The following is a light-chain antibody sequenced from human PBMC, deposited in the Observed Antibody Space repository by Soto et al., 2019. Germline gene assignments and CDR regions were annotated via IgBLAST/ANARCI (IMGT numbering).Light chain of an antibody. J-gene: IGLJ1*01. CDR1: SSDVGGYNY. CDR3: TSYAGGNNV. CDR2: EVN. V-gene: IGLV2-8*01. Sequence: QSVLTQPPSASGSPGQSVTISCTGTSSDVGGYNYVSWYQQYPGKVPKLMVYEVNKWPSGVPDRFSGSKSGNTASLTVSGLQADDEADYYCTSYAGGNNVFGTGTKLTVL.